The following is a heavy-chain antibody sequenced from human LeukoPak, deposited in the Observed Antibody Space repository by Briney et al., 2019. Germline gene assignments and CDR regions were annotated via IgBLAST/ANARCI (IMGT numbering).Heavy chain of an antibody. CDR2: ISSSGGST. D-gene: IGHD4-17*01. CDR1: GFTFSSYA. CDR3: AKGFDYAVWYYFDY. Sequence: GGSLRLSCAASGFTFSSYAMSWVRQAPGKGLEWVSAISSSGGSTYYADSVKGRFTISRDNSKNTLYLQMNSLRAEDTAVYYCAKGFDYAVWYYFDYWGQGTLVTVSS. V-gene: IGHV3-23*01. J-gene: IGHJ4*02.